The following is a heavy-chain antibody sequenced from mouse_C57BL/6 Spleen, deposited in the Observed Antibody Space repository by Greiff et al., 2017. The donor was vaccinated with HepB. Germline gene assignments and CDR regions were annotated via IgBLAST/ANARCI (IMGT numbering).Heavy chain of an antibody. CDR1: GYTFTDYN. J-gene: IGHJ2*01. D-gene: IGHD1-1*01. CDR2: INPNNGGT. V-gene: IGHV1-22*01. CDR3: ARWGTTEVGSLYYFDY. Sequence: EVQLQQSGPELVKPGASVKMSCKASGYTFTDYNMHWVKQSHGKSLEWIGYINPNNGGTSYNQKFKGKATLTVNKSSSTAYMELRSLTSEDSAVYYCARWGTTEVGSLYYFDYWGQGTTLTVSS.